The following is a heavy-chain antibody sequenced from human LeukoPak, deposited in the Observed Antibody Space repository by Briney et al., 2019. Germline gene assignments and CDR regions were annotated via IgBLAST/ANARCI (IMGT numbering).Heavy chain of an antibody. CDR3: ASDYYDSSGYQDYYYGMDV. CDR1: GYTFTSYG. Sequence: GASVKVSCKASGYTFTSYGISWVRQAPGQGLEWMGWISAYNGNTNYAQKLQGRVTMTTDTSTSTAYMELRSLRSDDTAVYYCASDYYDSSGYQDYYYGMDVWGQGTTVIVSS. CDR2: ISAYNGNT. D-gene: IGHD3-22*01. J-gene: IGHJ6*02. V-gene: IGHV1-18*01.